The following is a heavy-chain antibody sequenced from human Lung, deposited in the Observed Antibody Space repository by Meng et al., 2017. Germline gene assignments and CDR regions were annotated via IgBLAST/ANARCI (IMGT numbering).Heavy chain of an antibody. J-gene: IGHJ4*02. CDR3: ARGPTTMAHDFDY. CDR1: GGSFSDYY. D-gene: IGHD4-11*01. CDR2: INHSGST. Sequence: QVQLHQWSAGLLKPSETLSLTCVVSGGSFSDYYWSWIRQPPGKGLEWIGEINHSGSTNYNPSLESRATISVDTSQNNLSLKLSSVTAADSAVYYCARGPTTMAHDFDYWGQGTLVTVSS. V-gene: IGHV4-34*01.